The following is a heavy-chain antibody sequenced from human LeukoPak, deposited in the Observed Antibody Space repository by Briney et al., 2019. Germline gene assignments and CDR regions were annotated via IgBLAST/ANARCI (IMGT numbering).Heavy chain of an antibody. J-gene: IGHJ4*02. V-gene: IGHV3-7*03. Sequence: GGSPRLSCAASGFTFNKSWMSWVRQAPGKGPEWVANIKEDGTQKYYVDSVRGRFTISRDNAQNSLYLQMNSLRAEDTAIYYCVRDRGTYRPIDYWGQGTLVTVSS. CDR3: VRDRGTYRPIDY. CDR2: IKEDGTQK. D-gene: IGHD1-26*01. CDR1: GFTFNKSW.